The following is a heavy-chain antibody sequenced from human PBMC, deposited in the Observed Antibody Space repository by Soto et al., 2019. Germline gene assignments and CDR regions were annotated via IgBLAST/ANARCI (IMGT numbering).Heavy chain of an antibody. CDR2: ISAYNGNT. J-gene: IGHJ6*02. Sequence: QVQLVQSGAEVKKPGASVKVSCKASGYTFTSYGISWVRQAPGQGLEWMGWISAYNGNTNYAQKLQGRVTMTTDTSTSIAYRELRSLRSDDTAVYYCARVKYSPPYYYSSGMDVCGQGTTVTVSS. CDR1: GYTFTSYG. D-gene: IGHD5-18*01. CDR3: ARVKYSPPYYYSSGMDV. V-gene: IGHV1-18*01.